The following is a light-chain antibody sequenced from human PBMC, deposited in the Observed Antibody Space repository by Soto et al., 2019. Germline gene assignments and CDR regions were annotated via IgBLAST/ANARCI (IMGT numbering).Light chain of an antibody. CDR2: GAS. Sequence: ETVLTQSPGTLSLSPGERATLSCRASQSVSSNYLAWYQQKHGQAPRLLMYGASTRATGIPDRFSGSGSGTDFTLTISRLEPEDFAVYYCQQFGRSPPSWTFGQGTKVEIK. CDR1: QSVSSNY. V-gene: IGKV3-20*01. CDR3: QQFGRSPPSWT. J-gene: IGKJ1*01.